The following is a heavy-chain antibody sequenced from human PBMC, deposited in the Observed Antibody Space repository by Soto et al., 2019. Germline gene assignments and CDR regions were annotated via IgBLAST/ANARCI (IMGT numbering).Heavy chain of an antibody. D-gene: IGHD6-6*01. Sequence: GGSLRLSCAASGFTFSSYAMSWVRQAPGKGLEWISAMNGRANDAYYADSVKGRFTISRDNAKNTLYLQMNSLRAEDTAVYYCASGGSSLNFDAWGQGTLVTVSS. CDR1: GFTFSSYA. CDR2: MNGRANDA. J-gene: IGHJ4*02. V-gene: IGHV3-23*01. CDR3: ASGGSSLNFDA.